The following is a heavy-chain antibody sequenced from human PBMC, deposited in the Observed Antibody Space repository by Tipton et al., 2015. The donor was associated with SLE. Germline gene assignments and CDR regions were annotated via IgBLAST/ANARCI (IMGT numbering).Heavy chain of an antibody. CDR1: GFTFSSYV. V-gene: IGHV3-30-3*01. CDR2: ISYDGSNK. CDR3: ARDRRIAVATYWYFDL. Sequence: SLRLSCAASGFTFSSYVMHWVRQAPGKGLEWVAVISYDGSNKYYADSVKGRFTISRDNSKNTLYLQMNSLRAEDTAVYYCARDRRIAVATYWYFDLWGRGTLVTVSS. J-gene: IGHJ2*01. D-gene: IGHD6-19*01.